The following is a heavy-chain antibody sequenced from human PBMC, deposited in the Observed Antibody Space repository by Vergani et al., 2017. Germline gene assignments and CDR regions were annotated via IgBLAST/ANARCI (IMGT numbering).Heavy chain of an antibody. V-gene: IGHV3-23*04. D-gene: IGHD1-26*01. CDR1: GFTFSSYA. J-gene: IGHJ4*02. CDR3: ARGESDSGYFDY. CDR2: ISGSGGST. Sequence: EVQLVESGGGLVKPGGSLRLSCAASGFTFSSYAMSWVRQAPGKGLEWVSAISGSGGSTYYADSVKGRFTISRDNSKNTLYLQMNSLRAEDTAVYYCARGESDSGYFDYWGQGTLVTVSS.